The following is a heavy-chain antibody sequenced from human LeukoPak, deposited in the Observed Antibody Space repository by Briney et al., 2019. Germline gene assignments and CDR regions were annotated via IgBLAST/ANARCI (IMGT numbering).Heavy chain of an antibody. CDR1: GLTFSNSA. Sequence: GGSLRLSCAASGLTFSNSALSWVRQAPGKGLEWVSDISGSGGSTYYADSVKGRFTISRDNSKNTLYLQMNSLRVEDTAVYYCAKGRGFRVWDPWDNWGQGTLITVSS. CDR2: ISGSGGST. V-gene: IGHV3-23*01. J-gene: IGHJ4*02. D-gene: IGHD3-16*01. CDR3: AKGRGFRVWDPWDN.